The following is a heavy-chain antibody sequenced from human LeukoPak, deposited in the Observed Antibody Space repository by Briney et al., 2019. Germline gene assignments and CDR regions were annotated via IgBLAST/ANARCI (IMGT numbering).Heavy chain of an antibody. D-gene: IGHD1-26*01. CDR3: ARDPGGGIVGATFRSLNY. V-gene: IGHV3-21*01. J-gene: IGHJ4*02. CDR1: GFPFSSYS. Sequence: GGSLRLSCAASGFPFSSYSMNWVRQAPGKGLEWVSSISSSSSYIYYADSVKGRFTISRDNAKNSLYLQMNSLRAEDTAVYYCARDPGGGIVGATFRSLNYWGQGTLVTVSS. CDR2: ISSSSSYI.